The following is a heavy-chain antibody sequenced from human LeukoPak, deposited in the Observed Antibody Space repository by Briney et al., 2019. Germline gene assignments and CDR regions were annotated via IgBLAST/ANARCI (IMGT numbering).Heavy chain of an antibody. CDR1: GYTFTSYG. J-gene: IGHJ6*03. V-gene: IGHV1-69*06. CDR2: IIPIFGTA. Sequence: ASVKVSCKASGYTFTSYGISWVRQGPGQGLEWMGGIIPIFGTANYAQKFQGRVTITADKSTSTAYMELSSLRSEDTAVYYCASGEVVAATNLRAYYYYYMDVWGKGTTVTVSS. D-gene: IGHD2-15*01. CDR3: ASGEVVAATNLRAYYYYYMDV.